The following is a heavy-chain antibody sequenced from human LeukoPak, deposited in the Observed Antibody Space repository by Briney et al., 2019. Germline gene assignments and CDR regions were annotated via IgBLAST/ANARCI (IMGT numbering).Heavy chain of an antibody. CDR2: IYHSGST. D-gene: IGHD1-26*01. CDR3: ARASFGAVGALDY. V-gene: IGHV4-59*12. Sequence: PSETLSLTCTVSGGSIYTYYWSWIRQPPGKGLEWIGYIYHSGSTDYNASLKSRVTISVDTSKNQFSLKLSSVTAADTAVYYCARASFGAVGALDYWGQGTLVTVSS. CDR1: GGSIYTYY. J-gene: IGHJ4*02.